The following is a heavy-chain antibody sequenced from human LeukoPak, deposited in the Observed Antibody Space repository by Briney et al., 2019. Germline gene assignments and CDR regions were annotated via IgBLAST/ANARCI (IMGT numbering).Heavy chain of an antibody. D-gene: IGHD6-6*01. Sequence: QTGGSLRLSCAASGLTFNDRDMDWVRQAPGKGLEWVGRIRKKANSDTTEYAASVKGRFTLSRDDSKNSLYLQMNSLISEDTAVYYCASVRGTIDYWGQGTLVTVSS. CDR3: ASVRGTIDY. J-gene: IGHJ4*02. CDR2: IRKKANSDTT. V-gene: IGHV3-72*01. CDR1: GLTFNDRD.